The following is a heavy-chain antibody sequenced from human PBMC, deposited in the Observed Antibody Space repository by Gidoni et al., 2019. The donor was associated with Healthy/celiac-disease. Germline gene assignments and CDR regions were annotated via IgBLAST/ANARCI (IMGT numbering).Heavy chain of an antibody. CDR2: IYNSGST. V-gene: IGHV4-61*02. D-gene: IGHD3-10*01. CDR1: GGSNSSGSYY. Sequence: QVQLQESGPGLVKPSQTLSLTCTVSGGSNSSGSYYWSWIRQTAGKGLEWIGRIYNSGSTNYNPSLKSRVTISVDTSKNQFSLKLSSVTAADTAVYYCARGGVLGVYYYGMDVWGQGTTVTVSS. J-gene: IGHJ6*02. CDR3: ARGGVLGVYYYGMDV.